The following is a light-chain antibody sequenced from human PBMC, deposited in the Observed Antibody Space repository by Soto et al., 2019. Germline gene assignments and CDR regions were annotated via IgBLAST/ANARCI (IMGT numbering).Light chain of an antibody. CDR1: QSISSN. J-gene: IGKJ1*01. CDR2: RAS. CDR3: HQYENWPQT. V-gene: IGKV3-15*01. Sequence: EIVMTRSPATLSVSPGERATLSCRASQSISSNLAWYQQKLGQAPRLLIYRASTRATGIPARFSGSGSGTEFTLTISSLQSEDFALYYCHQYENWPQTFGQGTKVEI.